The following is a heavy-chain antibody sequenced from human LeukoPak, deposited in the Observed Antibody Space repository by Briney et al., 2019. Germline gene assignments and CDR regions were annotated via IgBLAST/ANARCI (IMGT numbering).Heavy chain of an antibody. CDR3: AKGWFDP. Sequence: GGSLRLSCAASGFTFSSYGMHWVRQAPGKGLEWVAVISYDGSNKYSADSVKGRFTISRDNSKNTLYLQMNSLRAEDTAVYYCAKGWFDPWGQGTLVTVSS. CDR2: ISYDGSNK. V-gene: IGHV3-30*18. J-gene: IGHJ5*02. CDR1: GFTFSSYG.